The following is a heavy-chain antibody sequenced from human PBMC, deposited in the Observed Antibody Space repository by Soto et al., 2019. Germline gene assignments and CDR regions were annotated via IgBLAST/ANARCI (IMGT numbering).Heavy chain of an antibody. V-gene: IGHV3-23*01. D-gene: IGHD2-15*01. CDR2: ISASGGGT. J-gene: IGHJ4*02. Sequence: GGSLRLSCAASGFTFSNYAMTWVRRAPGKGLEWVSSISASGGGTFYADSVKGRFIISRDSSKNTLYLQINSLRVEDTAVYYCAKSRTATTSCSGSRGKGTLVTVSS. CDR1: GFTFSNYA. CDR3: AKSRTATTSCSGS.